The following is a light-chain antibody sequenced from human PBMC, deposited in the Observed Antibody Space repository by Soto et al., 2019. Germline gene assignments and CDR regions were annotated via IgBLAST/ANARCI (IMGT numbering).Light chain of an antibody. CDR1: QGINSW. V-gene: IGKV1-12*01. Sequence: IQMTQSPSSVSASVGDRVTMTCRASQGINSWLAWYQQKPGKAPKLLIYAASNLQSGVPSRFSGSGSGTDFTLTISSLQPEDFATYYCQQANSFPWTFGQGTKVDI. CDR3: QQANSFPWT. J-gene: IGKJ1*01. CDR2: AAS.